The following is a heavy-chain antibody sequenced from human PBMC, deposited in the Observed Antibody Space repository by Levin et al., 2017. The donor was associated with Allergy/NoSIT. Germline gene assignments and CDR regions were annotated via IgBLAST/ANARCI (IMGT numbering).Heavy chain of an antibody. CDR3: AKSPYYDPVGYPEFDS. Sequence: GESLKISCTASGFTFGNYAMSWVRQAPGKGLEWVSSITGSGGSTYYADSVRGRFTISRDNSKNTLFLQMNSLGADDTAVNYCAKSPYYDPVGYPEFDSWGQGTLVTVSS. J-gene: IGHJ4*02. CDR2: ITGSGGST. V-gene: IGHV3-23*01. D-gene: IGHD3-22*01. CDR1: GFTFGNYA.